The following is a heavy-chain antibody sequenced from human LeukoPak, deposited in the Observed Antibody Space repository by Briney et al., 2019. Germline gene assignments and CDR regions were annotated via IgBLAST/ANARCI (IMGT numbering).Heavy chain of an antibody. CDR3: AKEKYSSGFFDN. D-gene: IGHD6-19*01. CDR2: ISGSGGRT. J-gene: IGHJ4*02. V-gene: IGHV3-23*01. CDR1: GFTFGTYA. Sequence: GASLRLSCAASGFTFGTYAMSWVRQAPGKGLEWVSAISGSGGRTYSADSVKGRFTISRDNSKNTLYLQMNSLRAEDTAVYYCAKEKYSSGFFDNWGQGTLVTVSS.